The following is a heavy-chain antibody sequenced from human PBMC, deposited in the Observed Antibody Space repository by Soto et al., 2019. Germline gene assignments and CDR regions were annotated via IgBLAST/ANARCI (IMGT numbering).Heavy chain of an antibody. CDR2: ISAYNGNT. D-gene: IGHD3-10*01. CDR1: GYTFTSYG. CDR3: ASLIRGVMHFDY. J-gene: IGHJ4*02. Sequence: QVQLVQSGVEVKKPGASVKVSCKASGYTFTSYGMSWVRQAPGQGLEWMGWISAYNGNTNYAQKVQGRVTMTTDTSTSTAYMELRSLRSDDTAVYYCASLIRGVMHFDYWGQGTLVTVSS. V-gene: IGHV1-18*01.